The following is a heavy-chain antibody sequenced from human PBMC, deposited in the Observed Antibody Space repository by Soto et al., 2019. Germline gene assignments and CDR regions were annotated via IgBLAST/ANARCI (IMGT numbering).Heavy chain of an antibody. Sequence: QVQLVQSGAEVKKPGASVKVSCKASGYTFTSYGISWVRQAPGQGLEWMGWISAYNGNTNYAQKLQGRVTMTTDTSTSTAYMTLRRIRSDDAAVYYCARDVCGVACEQLPRFEQQSAFEIWGQGTMVTVSS. CDR2: ISAYNGNT. D-gene: IGHD1-26*01. CDR3: ARDVCGVACEQLPRFEQQSAFEI. CDR1: GYTFTSYG. J-gene: IGHJ3*02. V-gene: IGHV1-18*01.